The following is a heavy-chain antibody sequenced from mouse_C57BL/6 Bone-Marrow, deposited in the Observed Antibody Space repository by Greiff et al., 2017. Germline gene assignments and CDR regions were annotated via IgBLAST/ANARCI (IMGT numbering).Heavy chain of an antibody. J-gene: IGHJ2*01. Sequence: QVPLQQPGAELVMPGASVKLSCKASGYTFTSYWMHWVKQRPGHGLEWIGELDPSDSYTNYTQKFKGKSTLTVYKSSSTAYMQLSSRTSEDSAVYYCARGAYGGQGTTLTVAS. CDR2: LDPSDSYT. CDR1: GYTFTSYW. V-gene: IGHV1-69*01. CDR3: ARGAY.